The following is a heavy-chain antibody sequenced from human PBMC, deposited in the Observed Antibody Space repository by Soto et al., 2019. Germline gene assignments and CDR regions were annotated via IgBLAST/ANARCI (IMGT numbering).Heavy chain of an antibody. Sequence: QVQLVQSGSEVKKPGASVKVYCKGSGYNFTSYDINWVRQATGQGLEWMGWMNPNSGNTGYAQKFQGRVTMHRTTSISPAYMELSSLRSEDTAVYYCASNASGFYAFDYWGQGTMVTFSA. V-gene: IGHV1-8*01. J-gene: IGHJ3*01. CDR3: ASNASGFYAFDY. CDR1: GYNFTSYD. CDR2: MNPNSGNT.